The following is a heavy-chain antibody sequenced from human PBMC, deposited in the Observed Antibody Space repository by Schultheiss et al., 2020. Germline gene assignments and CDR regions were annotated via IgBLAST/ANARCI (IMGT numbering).Heavy chain of an antibody. CDR2: ISYDGSNK. CDR1: GFTFGDYA. J-gene: IGHJ5*02. Sequence: GGSLRLSCTASGFTFGDYAMSWVRQAPGKGLEWVAVISYDGSNKYYADSVKGRFTISRDDSKNTIYLQMDSLRTEDTAVYYCSTDRSWYDPWGQGTLVTVSS. D-gene: IGHD3-16*02. V-gene: IGHV3-30*14. CDR3: STDRSWYDP.